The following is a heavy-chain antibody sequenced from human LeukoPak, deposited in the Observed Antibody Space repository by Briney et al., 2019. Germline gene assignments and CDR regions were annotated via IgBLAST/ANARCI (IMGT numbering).Heavy chain of an antibody. CDR2: INEDASII. J-gene: IGHJ4*02. D-gene: IGHD2-15*01. V-gene: IGHV3-74*01. CDR1: GFTFSNYW. Sequence: GGSLRLSCAASGFTFSNYWMHWVRQAPGKGLEWVSRINEDASIISYADSMKGRFTISRDNAKNSVFLQMNSLRAEDTAFYYCGNQCSGGICPENWGRGTLVTVSS. CDR3: GNQCSGGICPEN.